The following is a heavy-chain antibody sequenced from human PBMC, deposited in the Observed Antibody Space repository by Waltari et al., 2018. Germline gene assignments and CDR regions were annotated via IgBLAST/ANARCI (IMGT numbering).Heavy chain of an antibody. D-gene: IGHD2-15*01. V-gene: IGHV4-4*02. J-gene: IGHJ4*02. CDR2: VHRNGRT. CDR1: GDPMSGNSC. CDR3: ARDLGRGLFLDS. Sequence: QLQLQESGPGLVKPSGTLYLTCVVSGDPMSGNSCWSWVRHSPDKGLEWIGQVHRNGRTNYNPSLASRAIVSLDSSMNQFSRRILSATAADTAVYYCARDLGRGLFLDSWGQGTLVTVSP.